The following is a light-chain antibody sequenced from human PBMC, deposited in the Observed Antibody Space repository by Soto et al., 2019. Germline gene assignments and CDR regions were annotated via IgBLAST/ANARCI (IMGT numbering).Light chain of an antibody. CDR3: QQYGRSPCT. CDR1: QSVSSSY. J-gene: IGKJ2*02. CDR2: GAS. Sequence: EIVLTQSPGTLSLSPGERATLSCRASQSVSSSYLAWYQQKPGQAPRLLIYGASSRATGIPDRFSGSGSGTDFTLTIRRLEPEDFAVYYCQQYGRSPCTFGQGTKLEIK. V-gene: IGKV3-20*01.